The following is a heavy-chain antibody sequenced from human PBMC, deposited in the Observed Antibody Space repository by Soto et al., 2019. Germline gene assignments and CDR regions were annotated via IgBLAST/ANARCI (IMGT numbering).Heavy chain of an antibody. Sequence: QVQLVESGGGVVQPGRSLRLSCAASGFTFSSYAMHWVRQAPGKGLEWVAVISYDGSNKYYADSVKGRFTISRDNSKNTLYLQMNSLRAEDTAVYYCARGGLAAPIWGQGTMVTVSS. J-gene: IGHJ3*02. CDR2: ISYDGSNK. D-gene: IGHD6-13*01. CDR1: GFTFSSYA. CDR3: ARGGLAAPI. V-gene: IGHV3-30-3*01.